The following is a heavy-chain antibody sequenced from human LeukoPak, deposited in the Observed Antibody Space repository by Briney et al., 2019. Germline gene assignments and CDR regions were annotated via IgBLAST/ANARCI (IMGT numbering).Heavy chain of an antibody. CDR1: GFTFSSYS. CDR2: ITSSSSYI. V-gene: IGHV3-21*01. Sequence: GGSLRLSCAASGFTFSSYSMNWVRQAPGKGLEWVSSITSSSSYIYYADSVKGRFTISRDNAKNSLYLQMNSLRAEDTAVYYCALGEQLAPFDYWGQGTLVTVSS. CDR3: ALGEQLAPFDY. D-gene: IGHD6-13*01. J-gene: IGHJ4*02.